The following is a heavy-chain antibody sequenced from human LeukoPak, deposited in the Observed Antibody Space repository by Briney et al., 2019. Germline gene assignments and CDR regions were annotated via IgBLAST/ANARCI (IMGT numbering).Heavy chain of an antibody. CDR1: GFTFSSYW. CDR3: AREGYSPRDGYNFNFDY. CDR2: IKQDGSEK. D-gene: IGHD5-24*01. J-gene: IGHJ4*02. Sequence: QSGGSLRLSCAASGFTFSSYWMSWVRQAPGKGLEWVANIKQDGSEKYYVDSVEGRFTISRDNAKNSLYLQMNSLRAEDTAVYYCAREGYSPRDGYNFNFDYWGQGTLVTVSS. V-gene: IGHV3-7*01.